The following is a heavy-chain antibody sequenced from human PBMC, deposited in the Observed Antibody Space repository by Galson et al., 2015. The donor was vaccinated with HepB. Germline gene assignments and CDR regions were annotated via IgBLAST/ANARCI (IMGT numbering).Heavy chain of an antibody. CDR3: ASSYGPLKKNFDY. D-gene: IGHD5-18*01. J-gene: IGHJ4*02. V-gene: IGHV3-21*01. CDR2: ISSSSSYI. CDR1: GFTFSSYS. Sequence: SLRLSCAASGFTFSSYSMNWVRQAPGKGLEWVSSISSSSSYIYYADSVKGRFTISRDNAKNSLYLQMNSLRAEDTAVYYCASSYGPLKKNFDYWGQGTLVTVSS.